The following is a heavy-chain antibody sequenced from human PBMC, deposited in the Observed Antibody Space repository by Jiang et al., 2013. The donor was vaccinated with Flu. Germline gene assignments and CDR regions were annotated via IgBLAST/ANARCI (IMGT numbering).Heavy chain of an antibody. CDR1: GGSISSYY. D-gene: IGHD3-10*01. Sequence: YGSGLVKPSETLSLTCTVSGGSISSYYWSWIRQPPGKGLEWIGYIYYSGSTNYNPSLKSRVTISVDTSKNQFSLKLSSVTAADTAVYYCARDRYYGSGKTYYYGMDVWGQGTTVTVSS. J-gene: IGHJ6*02. CDR2: IYYSGST. V-gene: IGHV4-59*01. CDR3: ARDRYYGSGKTYYYGMDV.